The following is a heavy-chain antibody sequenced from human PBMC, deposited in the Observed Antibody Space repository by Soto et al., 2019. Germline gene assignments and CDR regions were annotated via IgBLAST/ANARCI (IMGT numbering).Heavy chain of an antibody. J-gene: IGHJ6*03. CDR1: GDTFTDYY. D-gene: IGHD5-12*01. CDR3: ARESGGATATLDYYYFYMDV. CDR2: INPNSGVT. Sequence: QVQLVQSGAEVKKPGASVTVSCRSSGDTFTDYYMHWVRQAPGQGLEWMGWINPNSGVTKYAQKFRGGGTMTSDTSIRTVYMQLSRLRSDDTAVYYCARESGGATATLDYYYFYMDVWGTGTTVTVSS. V-gene: IGHV1-2*02.